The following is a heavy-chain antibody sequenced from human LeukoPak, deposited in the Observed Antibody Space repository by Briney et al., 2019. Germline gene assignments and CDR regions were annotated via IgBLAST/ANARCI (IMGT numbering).Heavy chain of an antibody. CDR2: IYSGGST. Sequence: GGSLRLSCAASGFTVSSNYMSWVRQAPGKGLEWVSVIYSGGSTYYADSVKGRFTISRDNSKNTLYLQMNSLRAEDTAVYYCAKSVGNYYYYGMDVWGQGTTVTVSS. J-gene: IGHJ6*02. CDR3: AKSVGNYYYYGMDV. D-gene: IGHD1-26*01. V-gene: IGHV3-66*01. CDR1: GFTVSSNY.